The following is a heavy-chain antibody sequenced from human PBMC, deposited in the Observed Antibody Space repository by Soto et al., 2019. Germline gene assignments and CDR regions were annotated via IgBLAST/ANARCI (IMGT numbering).Heavy chain of an antibody. Sequence: GGSQRLSCAASGFTFSDHYMDWVRQAPGKGLEWVGRIRKEANSYTTEYATSVKGRFTISRDDSKNSLYLQMNSLKTEDTAVYYCARGLSSGRNNWFDPWGQGTLVTVSS. D-gene: IGHD6-19*01. CDR3: ARGLSSGRNNWFDP. CDR2: IRKEANSYTT. J-gene: IGHJ5*02. CDR1: GFTFSDHY. V-gene: IGHV3-72*01.